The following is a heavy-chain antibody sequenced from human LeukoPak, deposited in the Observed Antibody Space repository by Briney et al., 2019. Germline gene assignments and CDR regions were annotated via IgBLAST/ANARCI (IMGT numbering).Heavy chain of an antibody. D-gene: IGHD2-2*01. Sequence: GRSLRLSCTASGFTFGDYAMSWARQAPGKGLEWVGFIRSKAYCGTTEYAASVKGRFTISRDDSKSIAYLQMNSLKTEDTAVYYCTVSSTSWFLFDYWGQGTLVTVSS. CDR2: IRSKAYCGTT. J-gene: IGHJ4*02. V-gene: IGHV3-49*04. CDR1: GFTFGDYA. CDR3: TVSSTSWFLFDY.